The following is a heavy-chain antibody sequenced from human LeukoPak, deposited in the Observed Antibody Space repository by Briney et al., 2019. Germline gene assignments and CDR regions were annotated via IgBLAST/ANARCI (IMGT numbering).Heavy chain of an antibody. CDR2: IIPIFGTA. Sequence: SVKVSCKASGGTFSSYAISWVRQAPGQGLEWMGGIIPIFGTANYAQKFQGRVTITTDEFTSTAYMELSSLRSEDTAVYYCASTPNRYSGYVEFDYWGQGTLVTVSS. D-gene: IGHD5-12*01. J-gene: IGHJ4*02. CDR3: ASTPNRYSGYVEFDY. CDR1: GGTFSSYA. V-gene: IGHV1-69*05.